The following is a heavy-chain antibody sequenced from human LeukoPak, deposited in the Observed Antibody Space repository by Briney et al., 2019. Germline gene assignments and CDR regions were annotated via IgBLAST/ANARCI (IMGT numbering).Heavy chain of an antibody. V-gene: IGHV4-30-2*01. Sequence: PSQTLSLTCTVSGGSISSGGYYWSWIRQPPGKGLEWIGYIYHSGSTYYNPSLKSRVTISVDRSKNQFSLKLSSVTAADTAVYYCARVGQGDFWSGYHVFDYWGQGTLVTVSS. CDR2: IYHSGST. D-gene: IGHD3-3*01. CDR3: ARVGQGDFWSGYHVFDY. CDR1: GGSISSGGYY. J-gene: IGHJ4*02.